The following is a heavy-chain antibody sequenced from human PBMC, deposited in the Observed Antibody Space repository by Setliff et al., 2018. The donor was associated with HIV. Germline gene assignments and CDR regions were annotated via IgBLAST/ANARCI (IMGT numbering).Heavy chain of an antibody. J-gene: IGHJ4*02. CDR2: ISYDETDK. V-gene: IGHV3-30*18. CDR3: AKVLGAYGDSFFDY. CDR1: GFSFSSYG. D-gene: IGHD4-17*01. Sequence: GGSLRLSCVASGFSFSSYGMHWVRQAPGKGLEWLAFISYDETDKDYSDSVKGRFTISRDNSKNILWLQMSSLRPEDTAVYYCAKVLGAYGDSFFDYWGQGTLVTVSS.